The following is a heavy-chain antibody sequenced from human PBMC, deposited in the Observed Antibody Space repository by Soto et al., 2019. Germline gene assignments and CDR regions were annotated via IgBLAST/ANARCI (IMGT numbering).Heavy chain of an antibody. CDR1: GGSISSGGYY. D-gene: IGHD4-17*01. J-gene: IGHJ6*02. CDR2: IYYSGST. CDR3: ARDVSGGTVTTHSYYYYYGMDV. Sequence: SETLSLTCTVSGGSISSGGYYWSWIRQHPGKGLEWIGYIYYSGSTYYNPSLKSRVTISVDTSKNQFSLKLSSVTAEDTAVYYCARDVSGGTVTTHSYYYYYGMDVWGQGTTVTVSS. V-gene: IGHV4-31*03.